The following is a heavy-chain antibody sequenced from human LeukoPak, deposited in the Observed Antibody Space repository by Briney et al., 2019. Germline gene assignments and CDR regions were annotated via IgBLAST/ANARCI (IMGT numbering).Heavy chain of an antibody. CDR3: ATNSYYYDSSGLWY. D-gene: IGHD3-22*01. CDR2: IKSKPDGGTT. CDR1: VFTFSNAL. J-gene: IGHJ4*02. Sequence: GGSLRVSCAESVFTFSNALMSWVRQAPGKGLGWVGRIKSKPDGGTTDYAAPVKGRFTISRDDSKNTLYLQMNSLKTEDTAVYYCATNSYYYDSSGLWYWCQGTLVSVSS. V-gene: IGHV3-15*01.